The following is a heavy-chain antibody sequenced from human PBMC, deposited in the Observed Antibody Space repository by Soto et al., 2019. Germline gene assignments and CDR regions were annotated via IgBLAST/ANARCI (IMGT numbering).Heavy chain of an antibody. D-gene: IGHD2-15*01. Sequence: QVQLVESGGGVVQPGRSLRLSCAASGFTFSSYAMHWVRQAPGKGLEWVAVISYDGSKKYYADSVKGRFTISEDNSKNTLYLQMNSLRAEDTAVYYCARDGDAERGAIVVVVAAHFDYWGQGTLVTVSS. CDR1: GFTFSSYA. V-gene: IGHV3-30-3*01. CDR2: ISYDGSKK. CDR3: ARDGDAERGAIVVVVAAHFDY. J-gene: IGHJ4*02.